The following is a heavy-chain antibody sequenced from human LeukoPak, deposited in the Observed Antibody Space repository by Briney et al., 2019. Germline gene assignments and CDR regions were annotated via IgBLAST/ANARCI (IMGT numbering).Heavy chain of an antibody. CDR2: IIPIFGTA. CDR1: GGTFSSYA. CDR3: ARPYCSGGSCYSHFQH. V-gene: IGHV1-69*13. Sequence: GASVKVSCKASGGTFSSYAISWVRQAPGQGLEWMGGIIPIFGTANYAQKFQGRVTITADESTSTAYMELSSLRPEDTAVYYCARPYCSGGSCYSHFQHWGQGTLVTVSS. J-gene: IGHJ1*01. D-gene: IGHD2-15*01.